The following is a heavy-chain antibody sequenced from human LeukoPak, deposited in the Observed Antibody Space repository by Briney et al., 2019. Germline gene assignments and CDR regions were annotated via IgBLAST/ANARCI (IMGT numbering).Heavy chain of an antibody. D-gene: IGHD3-22*01. Sequence: SGPTLMNPTETLTLTWTVSGFSVSNARMGVTWIGQPPGKALEWLAHIFSNDEKSYSTSLKSRLTISKDTSKSQVVLTMTNMDPVDTAIYCCALSYYYDSSGDYGYYFDYWGQGTLVTVSS. CDR3: ALSYYYDSSGDYGYYFDY. CDR1: GFSVSNARMG. V-gene: IGHV2-26*01. J-gene: IGHJ4*02. CDR2: IFSNDEK.